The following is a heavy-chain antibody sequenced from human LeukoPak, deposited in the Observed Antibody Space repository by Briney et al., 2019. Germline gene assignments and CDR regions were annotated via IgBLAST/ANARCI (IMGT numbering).Heavy chain of an antibody. D-gene: IGHD5-18*01. J-gene: IGHJ4*01. CDR1: RGSINGSGHY. CDR2: IHPGGTV. Sequence: PSETLSLICSVSRGSINGSGHYWTWTRQHPGEGLEWLGFIHPGGTVYYNPSLSHRLIISADTSKNQMSLKLTSVTAADTAVYYCATGGDTAKGGEHRGHGILVTVSS. V-gene: IGHV4-31*02. CDR3: ATGGDTAKGGEH.